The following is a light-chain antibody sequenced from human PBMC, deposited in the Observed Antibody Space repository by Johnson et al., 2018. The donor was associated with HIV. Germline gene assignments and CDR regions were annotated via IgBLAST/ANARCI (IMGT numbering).Light chain of an antibody. V-gene: IGLV1-51*02. CDR3: GTWDRSLSAGGA. J-gene: IGLJ1*01. Sequence: QSVLTQPPSVSAAPGQKVTISCSGSSSNIGNNYVSWYQQLTGTAPKLLIYENTKRPSGIPDRFSGSKSGTSATLDITGLQTGDEADYYSGTWDRSLSAGGAFGTGTKVTVL. CDR2: ENT. CDR1: SSNIGNNY.